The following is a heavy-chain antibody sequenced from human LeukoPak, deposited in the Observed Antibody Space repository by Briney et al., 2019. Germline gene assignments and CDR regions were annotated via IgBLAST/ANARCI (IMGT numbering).Heavy chain of an antibody. J-gene: IGHJ4*02. D-gene: IGHD3-22*01. V-gene: IGHV4-39*01. Sequence: SETLSLTCTVSGGSISSSSYYWGWIRQPLGKGLEWIGTIYYNGGTYYNPSLKSRVTMSVDTSKNQFSLKLSSVTAADTAVYYCARQGSGYFDYWGQGALVTVSS. CDR3: ARQGSGYFDY. CDR1: GGSISSSSYY. CDR2: IYYNGGT.